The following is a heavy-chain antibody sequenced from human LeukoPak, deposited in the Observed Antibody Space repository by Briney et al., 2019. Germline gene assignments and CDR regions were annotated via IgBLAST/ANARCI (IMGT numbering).Heavy chain of an antibody. CDR3: AREIFASGSYSDF. CDR1: GFAFNTYA. Sequence: PGGSLRLSCAASGFAFNTYAIHWGRQPPGHGLELVTLMWLDGSHKIYSTTVTSHFTTSKYNSTNTLSPQITNLRPEDTAVYYSAREIFASGSYSDFWGQGTLVTVSS. V-gene: IGHV3-33*01. CDR2: MWLDGSHK. D-gene: IGHD3-10*01. J-gene: IGHJ4*02.